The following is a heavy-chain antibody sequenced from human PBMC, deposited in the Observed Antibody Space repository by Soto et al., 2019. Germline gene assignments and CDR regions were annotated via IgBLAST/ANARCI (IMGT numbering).Heavy chain of an antibody. J-gene: IGHJ4*02. D-gene: IGHD3-3*01. CDR2: ITSGGST. Sequence: EVQLVESGGGLVQPGGSLRLSCAASGFTVSSDYMTWVRQAPGKGLEWVSVITSGGSTYSAASAKGRFAISRDSSKNTLYLQMRGLRAEDTAVYYCARDILGGAYDFWHGGQGTLVTVSS. CDR1: GFTVSSDY. CDR3: ARDILGGAYDFWH. V-gene: IGHV3-66*01.